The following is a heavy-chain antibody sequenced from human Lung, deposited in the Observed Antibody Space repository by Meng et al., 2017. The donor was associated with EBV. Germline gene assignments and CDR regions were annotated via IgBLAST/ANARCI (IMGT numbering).Heavy chain of an antibody. CDR3: AKASNTAMVTNYFDY. J-gene: IGHJ4*02. Sequence: QVQLVESGXGVVQPGRTLRLSCAASGFTFSSYGMHWVRQAPGKGLEWVAVISYDGSNKYYADSVKGRFTISRDNSKNTLYLQMNSLRAEDTAVDYCAKASNTAMVTNYFDYWGQGTLVTVSS. CDR2: ISYDGSNK. CDR1: GFTFSSYG. V-gene: IGHV3-30*18. D-gene: IGHD5-18*01.